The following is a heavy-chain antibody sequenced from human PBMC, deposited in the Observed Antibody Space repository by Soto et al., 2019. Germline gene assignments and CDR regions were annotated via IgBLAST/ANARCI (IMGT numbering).Heavy chain of an antibody. J-gene: IGHJ6*02. Sequence: QVQLQQWGAGLLKPSETLSLTCAVYGGSFSGYYWSWIRQPPGKGLEWLGEINHSGSTNYNPSLKSRVTISVDTSKNQFSLKLSSVTAADTAVYYCARGPIYCSSTSCYVGGYYYYGMDVWGQGTTVTVSS. D-gene: IGHD2-2*01. V-gene: IGHV4-34*01. CDR1: GGSFSGYY. CDR3: ARGPIYCSSTSCYVGGYYYYGMDV. CDR2: INHSGST.